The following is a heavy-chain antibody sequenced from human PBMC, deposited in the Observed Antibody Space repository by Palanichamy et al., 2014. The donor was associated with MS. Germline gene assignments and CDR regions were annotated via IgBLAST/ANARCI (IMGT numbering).Heavy chain of an antibody. CDR1: GYTFTSYA. CDR3: ASPNPAFGYSYAFDY. CDR2: INAGNGNT. Sequence: QVQLVQSGAEVKKPGASVKVSCKASGYTFTSYAMHWVRQAPGQRLEWMGWINAGNGNTKYSQKFQGRVTITRDTSASTAYMELSSLRSEDTAVYYCASPNPAFGYSYAFDYWGQGTLVTVSS. J-gene: IGHJ4*02. V-gene: IGHV1-3*01. D-gene: IGHD5-18*01.